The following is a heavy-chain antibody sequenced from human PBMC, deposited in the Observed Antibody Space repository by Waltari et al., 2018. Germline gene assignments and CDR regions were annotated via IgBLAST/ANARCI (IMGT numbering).Heavy chain of an antibody. V-gene: IGHV1-24*01. D-gene: IGHD6-13*01. J-gene: IGHJ4*02. CDR1: GYTFTSYG. CDR2: FDPEDGET. CDR3: ATSVGIAAALQEYYFDY. Sequence: QVQLVQSGAEVKKPGASVKVSCKASGYTFTSYGISWVRQAPGQGLEWMGGFDPEDGETIYAQKFQGRVTMTEDTSTDTAYMELSSLRSEDTAVYYCATSVGIAAALQEYYFDYWGQGTLVTVSS.